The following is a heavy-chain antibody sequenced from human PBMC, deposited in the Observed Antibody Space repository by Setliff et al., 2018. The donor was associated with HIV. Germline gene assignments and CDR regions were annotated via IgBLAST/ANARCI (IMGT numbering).Heavy chain of an antibody. CDR3: ATSVATFDSVDY. D-gene: IGHD1-26*01. J-gene: IGHJ4*02. Sequence: ASVKVSCKASGYTFTRYDIDWVRQATGQGLEWMGWMNPNSGNTGYAQKFQGRVTMTRNTSISTAYMELSSLRSEDTAVYYCATSVATFDSVDYWGQGTLVTVSS. CDR2: MNPNSGNT. V-gene: IGHV1-8*01. CDR1: GYTFTRYD.